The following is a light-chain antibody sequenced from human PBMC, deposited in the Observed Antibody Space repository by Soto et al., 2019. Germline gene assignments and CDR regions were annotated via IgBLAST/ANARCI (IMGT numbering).Light chain of an antibody. V-gene: IGKV3-11*01. CDR3: QQRHMWPIT. CDR2: DAY. CDR1: QSFRGL. J-gene: IGKJ5*01. Sequence: EVVLTQSPVTLSLSPGERATLSCRASQSFRGLLAWYQQKPGQAPRLLIYDAYNRATGIPPRFSGSGSRTDFTLTISSLEPEDSAVSYCQQRHMWPITCGQGTRLEI.